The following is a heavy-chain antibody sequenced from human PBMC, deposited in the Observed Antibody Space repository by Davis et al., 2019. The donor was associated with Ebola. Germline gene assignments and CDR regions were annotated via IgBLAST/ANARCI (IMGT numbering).Heavy chain of an antibody. CDR1: GYTFTGYY. V-gene: IGHV1-2*02. CDR2: INPNSGGT. D-gene: IGHD2-2*02. CDR3: ARDRPAAIRSVNWFDP. J-gene: IGHJ5*02. Sequence: ASVKVSCKASGYTFTGYYMHWVRQAPGQGLEWMGWINPNSGGTNYAQKFQGRVTMTRDTSISTVYRELSRLRSDDTAVYYCARDRPAAIRSVNWFDPWGQGTLVTVSS.